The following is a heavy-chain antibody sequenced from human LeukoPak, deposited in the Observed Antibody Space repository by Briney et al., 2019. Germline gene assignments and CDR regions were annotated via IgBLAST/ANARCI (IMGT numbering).Heavy chain of an antibody. V-gene: IGHV1-8*01. Sequence: GASVKVSCKASGYTFTSYDINWVRQATGQGLEWMGWMNPNSGNTGYAQKFQGRVTMTRNTSISTAYMDLGSLRSEDTAVYYCARGPVVVAATFFDYWGQGTLVTVSS. CDR2: MNPNSGNT. D-gene: IGHD2-15*01. J-gene: IGHJ4*02. CDR3: ARGPVVVAATFFDY. CDR1: GYTFTSYD.